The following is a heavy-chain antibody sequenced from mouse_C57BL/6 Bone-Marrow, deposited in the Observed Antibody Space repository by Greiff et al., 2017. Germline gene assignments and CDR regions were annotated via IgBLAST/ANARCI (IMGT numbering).Heavy chain of an antibody. J-gene: IGHJ3*01. V-gene: IGHV10-3*01. Sequence: EVMLVESGGGLVQPKGSLRLSCAASGFTFNTYAMHWVRQAPGKGLEWVARIRSKSSNYATYYAASVKDRFHISRDDSQSILYLQMNALKPEDPPMYDGVSDTTEEFGFAYWGQGTLVTVSA. CDR1: GFTFNTYA. CDR2: IRSKSSNYAT. D-gene: IGHD1-1*01. CDR3: VSDTTEEFGFAY.